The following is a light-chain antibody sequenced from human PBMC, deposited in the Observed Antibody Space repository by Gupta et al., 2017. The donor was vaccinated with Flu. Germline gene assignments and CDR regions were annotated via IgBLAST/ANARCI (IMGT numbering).Light chain of an antibody. V-gene: IGKV1-39*01. CDR2: GAS. J-gene: IGKJ4*02. Sequence: STFSETGADRIISTSPVSHSVTNFLDWYPQKPGKAPRLLIYGASTREGGVPSRFSGSGSGTDFTLTISRLQPEDFATYYCQQGDSTPRTFGRGTTVEIK. CDR1: HSVTNF. CDR3: QQGDSTPRT.